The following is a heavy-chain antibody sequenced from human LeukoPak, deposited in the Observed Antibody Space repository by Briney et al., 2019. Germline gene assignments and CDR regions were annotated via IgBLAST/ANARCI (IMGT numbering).Heavy chain of an antibody. CDR2: INHSEST. J-gene: IGHJ5*02. V-gene: IGHV4-34*01. CDR1: GGSFSGYY. D-gene: IGHD4-17*01. Sequence: SETLSLTCAVYGGSFSGYYWSWIRQPPGKGLEWIGEINHSESTNYNPSLKSRVTISVDTSKNQFSLKLSSVTAADTAVYYCARGLYGDYSFDPWGQGTLVTVSS. CDR3: ARGLYGDYSFDP.